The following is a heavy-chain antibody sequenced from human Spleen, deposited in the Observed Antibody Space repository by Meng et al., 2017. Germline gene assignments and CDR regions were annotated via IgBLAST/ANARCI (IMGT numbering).Heavy chain of an antibody. CDR3: ASSQGPYSGYDLNY. D-gene: IGHD5-12*01. Sequence: VAGLLEPSCTLSLTCGVAGVPFSGHFWSWIRQPPGKGLEWIGAINHSGSTSYNPSLKSRVTISVDTSKNHFYLKLSSVTAADTAVYYCASSQGPYSGYDLNYWGQGSLVTVSS. J-gene: IGHJ4*02. CDR1: GVPFSGHF. CDR2: INHSGST. V-gene: IGHV4-34*01.